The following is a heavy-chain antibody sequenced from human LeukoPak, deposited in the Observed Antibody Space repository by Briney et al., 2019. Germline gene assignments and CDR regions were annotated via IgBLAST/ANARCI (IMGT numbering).Heavy chain of an antibody. V-gene: IGHV1-2*02. CDR2: DNPDNGVT. J-gene: IGHJ4*02. CDR3: AREREPQPTFDYDSSGYFSEPFDY. D-gene: IGHD3-22*01. Sequence: GASVKVSCKTSGYTFTGYYVNWVRQAPGQGLEWMGWDNPDNGVTHFSQKFQVRVTMTRDTSISTAYMELSRLRSDDTAVYYCAREREPQPTFDYDSSGYFSEPFDYWGQGTLVTVSS. CDR1: GYTFTGYY.